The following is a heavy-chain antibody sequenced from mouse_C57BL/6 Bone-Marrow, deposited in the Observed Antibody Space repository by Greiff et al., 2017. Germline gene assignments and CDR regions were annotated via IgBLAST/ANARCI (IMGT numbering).Heavy chain of an antibody. J-gene: IGHJ3*01. CDR2: IYPGDGDT. CDR3: AIYDLFAY. V-gene: IGHV1-82*01. D-gene: IGHD2-3*01. CDR1: GYAFSSSW. Sequence: VQLQQSGPELVKPGASVKISCKASGYAFSSSWMNWVKQRPGKGLEWIGRIYPGDGDTNYKGKFKGKDTLTADKSSSTAYMQLSSLTSEDSAVYFCAIYDLFAYWGQGTLVTVSA.